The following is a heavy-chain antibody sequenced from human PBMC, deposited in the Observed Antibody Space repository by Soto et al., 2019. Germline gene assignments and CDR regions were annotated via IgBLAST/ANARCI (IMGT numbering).Heavy chain of an antibody. Sequence: EVQLLESGGGWLQPGWSLILSCAASGFTFSSYAMNWVRQAPGKGLEWVSGITGSGAGSYYSDSVKGRFTISRDNSKNTLYLQMNSLRAEDTAVYYCAKAYSNSWPNDWFDPWGQGTLVTVSS. J-gene: IGHJ5*02. CDR1: GFTFSSYA. CDR2: ITGSGAGS. D-gene: IGHD6-13*01. V-gene: IGHV3-23*01. CDR3: AKAYSNSWPNDWFDP.